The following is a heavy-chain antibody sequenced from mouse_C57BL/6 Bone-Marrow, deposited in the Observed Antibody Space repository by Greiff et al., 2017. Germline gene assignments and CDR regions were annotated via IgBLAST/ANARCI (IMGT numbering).Heavy chain of an antibody. J-gene: IGHJ1*03. V-gene: IGHV5-9*01. CDR3: SRQVTTVLATKYFDV. Sequence: EVKLMESGGGLVKPGGSLKLSCAASGFTFSSYTMSWVRQTPEKRLQWVAAICGGGGNTYYPDSVKGRFTISRDNDKNILYLQMGRLRSEDTALYYCSRQVTTVLATKYFDVWGTGTTVTVSS. D-gene: IGHD1-1*01. CDR2: ICGGGGNT. CDR1: GFTFSSYT.